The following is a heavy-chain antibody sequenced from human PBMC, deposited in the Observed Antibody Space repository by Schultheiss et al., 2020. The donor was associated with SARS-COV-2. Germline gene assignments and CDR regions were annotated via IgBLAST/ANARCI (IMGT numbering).Heavy chain of an antibody. V-gene: IGHV4-59*10. CDR2: IYTSGST. D-gene: IGHD1-14*01. CDR1: GGSFTDYY. CDR3: ARQAEDGMDV. Sequence: TLSLTCVVYGGSFTDYYWNWIRQPAGKGLEWIGRIYTSGSTYYNPSLKSRVTISVDTSKNQFSLKLSSVTAADTAVYYCARQAEDGMDVWGQGTTVTVSS. J-gene: IGHJ6*02.